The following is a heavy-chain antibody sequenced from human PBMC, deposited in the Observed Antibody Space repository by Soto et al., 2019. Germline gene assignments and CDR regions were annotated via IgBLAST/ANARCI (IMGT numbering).Heavy chain of an antibody. Sequence: LGGSLRLSCAASGFTFSSYGMHWVRQAPGKGLEWVAVIWYDGSNKYYADSVKGRFTISRDNSKNTLYLQMNSLRAEDTAVYYCARGGSGWRDAFDIWGQGTMVTVSS. D-gene: IGHD6-19*01. CDR1: GFTFSSYG. CDR2: IWYDGSNK. CDR3: ARGGSGWRDAFDI. V-gene: IGHV3-33*01. J-gene: IGHJ3*02.